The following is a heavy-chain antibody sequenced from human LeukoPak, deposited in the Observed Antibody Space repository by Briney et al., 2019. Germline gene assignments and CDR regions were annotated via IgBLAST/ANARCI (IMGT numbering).Heavy chain of an antibody. CDR3: ARDVLRFLEWLPRDYYYYYGMDV. Sequence: GGSLRLSCAASGITFSSYAMHWVRQAPGKGLEWVAVISYDGSNKYYADSVKGRFTISRDNSKNTLYLQMNSLRAEDTAVYYCARDVLRFLEWLPRDYYYYYGMDVWGQGTTVTVSS. CDR1: GITFSSYA. J-gene: IGHJ6*02. CDR2: ISYDGSNK. V-gene: IGHV3-30*04. D-gene: IGHD3-3*01.